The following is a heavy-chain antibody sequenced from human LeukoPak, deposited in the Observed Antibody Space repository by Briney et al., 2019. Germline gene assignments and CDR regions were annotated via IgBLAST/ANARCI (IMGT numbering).Heavy chain of an antibody. Sequence: SETLSLTCAVYGGSFSGYYWSWIRQPPGKGLEWIGEINHSGSTNYNPSLKSRVTISVDTSKNQFSLKLSSVTAADTAVYYCARGRGLVFWSDYSRPPGDPYYYYMDVWGKGTTVTVSS. CDR2: INHSGST. J-gene: IGHJ6*03. V-gene: IGHV4-34*01. CDR1: GGSFSGYY. CDR3: ARGRGLVFWSDYSRPPGDPYYYYMDV. D-gene: IGHD3-3*01.